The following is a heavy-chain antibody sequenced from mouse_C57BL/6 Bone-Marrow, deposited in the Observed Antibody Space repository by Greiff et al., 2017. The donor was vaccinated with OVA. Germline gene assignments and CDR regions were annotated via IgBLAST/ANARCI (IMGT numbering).Heavy chain of an antibody. CDR3: ASLLSMDY. J-gene: IGHJ4*01. V-gene: IGHV5-12*01. CDR2: ISNGGGST. CDR1: GFTFSDYY. D-gene: IGHD2-1*01. Sequence: DVMLVESGGGLVQPGGSLKLSCAASGFTFSDYYMYWVRQTPEKRLEWVAYISNGGGSTYYPDTVKGRFTISRDNAKNTLYLQMSRLKSEDTAMYYCASLLSMDYWGQGTSVTVSS.